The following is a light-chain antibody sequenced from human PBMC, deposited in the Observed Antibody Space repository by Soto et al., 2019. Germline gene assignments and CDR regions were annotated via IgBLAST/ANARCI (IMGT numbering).Light chain of an antibody. CDR2: GAS. Sequence: EIVLTQSPGTLSLSPGERATLSCRASQSVSSSYLAWYQQKPGQPPRLLIYGASSRATGIPDRFSGSGSGTDFTLTISRLEPEGFAVFYCHHYDSLPITFGQGTRLETK. CDR3: HHYDSLPIT. CDR1: QSVSSSY. J-gene: IGKJ5*01. V-gene: IGKV3-20*01.